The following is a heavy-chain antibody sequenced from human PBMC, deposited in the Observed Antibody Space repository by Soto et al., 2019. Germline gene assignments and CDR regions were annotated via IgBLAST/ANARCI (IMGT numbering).Heavy chain of an antibody. CDR2: ISYDGSNK. CDR3: AKDGPPTMVRGVMVY. J-gene: IGHJ4*02. V-gene: IGHV3-30*18. D-gene: IGHD3-10*01. Sequence: QVQLVESGGGVVQPGRSLRLSCAASGFTFSSYGMHWVRQAPGKGLEWVAVISYDGSNKYYADSVKGRFTISRDNSKNTLYLQMNSLRAEDTAVYYYAKDGPPTMVRGVMVYWGQGTLVTVSS. CDR1: GFTFSSYG.